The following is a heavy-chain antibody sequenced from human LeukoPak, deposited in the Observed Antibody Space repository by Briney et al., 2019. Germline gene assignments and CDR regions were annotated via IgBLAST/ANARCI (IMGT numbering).Heavy chain of an antibody. Sequence: ASVKVSCTASGYTFTSYDINWVRQATGQGLEWMGWMNPNSGNTGYAQKFQGRVTITRNTSISTAYMELSSLRSEDTAVYYCAVIAAAGYDAFDIWGQGTMVTVSS. V-gene: IGHV1-8*03. CDR3: AVIAAAGYDAFDI. CDR1: GYTFTSYD. D-gene: IGHD6-13*01. CDR2: MNPNSGNT. J-gene: IGHJ3*02.